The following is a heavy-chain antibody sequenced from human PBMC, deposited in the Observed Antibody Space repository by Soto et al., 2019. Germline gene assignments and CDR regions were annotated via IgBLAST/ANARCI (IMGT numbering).Heavy chain of an antibody. CDR1: GYTFTGYY. CDR2: INPNSGGT. D-gene: IGHD3-10*01. CDR3: ARETYYGSGSYYNHYYGMDV. J-gene: IGHJ6*04. Sequence: ASVKVSCKASGYTFTGYYMHWVRQAPGQGLEWMGWINPNSGGTNYAQKFQGWVTMTRDTSISTAYMELSRLRSDDTAVYYCARETYYGSGSYYNHYYGMDVRGKRTTVTVSS. V-gene: IGHV1-2*04.